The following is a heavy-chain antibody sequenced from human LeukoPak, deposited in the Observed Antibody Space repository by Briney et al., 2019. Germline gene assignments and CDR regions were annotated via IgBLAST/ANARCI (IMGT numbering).Heavy chain of an antibody. J-gene: IGHJ6*02. Sequence: GGSLRLSCAASGFTFTTYAMTWVRQAPGKGLEWVSAISGGGDSTYYADSVKGRFTFSRDNSKNTLDLQMNSLRAEDTAVYYCAKLRGGSYYHAMDVWGQGTTVTVSS. D-gene: IGHD3-10*01. V-gene: IGHV3-23*01. CDR3: AKLRGGSYYHAMDV. CDR1: GFTFTTYA. CDR2: ISGGGDST.